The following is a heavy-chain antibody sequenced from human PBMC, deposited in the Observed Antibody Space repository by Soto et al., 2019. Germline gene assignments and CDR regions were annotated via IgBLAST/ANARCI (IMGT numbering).Heavy chain of an antibody. J-gene: IGHJ4*02. D-gene: IGHD1-26*01. Sequence: GGSLRLSCVGSGFSFNYVWISWVRQAAGKGLEWVGRVKRKSDGGTREYAAPVRGRFLISRDDSKNTAYLEMNSLRAEDTALYYCTTDLTVGVTAWGQGT. CDR1: GFSFNYVW. V-gene: IGHV3-15*01. CDR2: VKRKSDGGTR. CDR3: TTDLTVGVTA.